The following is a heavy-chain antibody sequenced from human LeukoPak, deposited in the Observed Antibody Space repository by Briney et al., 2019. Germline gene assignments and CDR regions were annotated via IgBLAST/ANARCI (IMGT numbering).Heavy chain of an antibody. CDR2: ISYDGSNK. D-gene: IGHD3-22*01. CDR1: GFTFRSYG. Sequence: GRSLRLSCAASGFTFRSYGMHWVRQAPGKGLEWVAVISYDGSNKYYADSVKGRFTISRDNSKNTLYLQMNSLRAEDTAVYYCAKDQGTPMYHYDSSGPEYWGQGTLVTVSS. J-gene: IGHJ4*02. V-gene: IGHV3-30*18. CDR3: AKDQGTPMYHYDSSGPEY.